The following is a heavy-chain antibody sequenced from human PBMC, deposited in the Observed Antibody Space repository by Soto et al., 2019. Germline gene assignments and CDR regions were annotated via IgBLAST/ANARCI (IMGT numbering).Heavy chain of an antibody. D-gene: IGHD6-19*01. Sequence: ASVKVSCKASGYTFTSYYMHWVRQAPGQGLEWMGIINPSGGSTSYAQKFQGRVTMTRDTSTSTVHMELSSLRYEDTAVYYCAKGNSGWYVILDYWGQGTLVTVSS. V-gene: IGHV1-46*01. CDR1: GYTFTSYY. J-gene: IGHJ4*02. CDR2: INPSGGST. CDR3: AKGNSGWYVILDY.